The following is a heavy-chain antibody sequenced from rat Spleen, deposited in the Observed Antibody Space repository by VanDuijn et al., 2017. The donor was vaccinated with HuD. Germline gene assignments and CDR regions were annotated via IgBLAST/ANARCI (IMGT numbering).Heavy chain of an antibody. CDR1: GYSITSSLR. CDR2: INSAGST. D-gene: IGHD1-9*01. J-gene: IGHJ2*01. Sequence: EVQLQESGPGLVKPSQSLSLTCSVIGYSITSSLRWNWIRKFPGNKLEWMGYINSAGSTVYNPSLKSRISITRDTSKNQFFLQLNSVTTEDTATYYCARYRDYGYNYFFDYWGQGVMVTVSS. CDR3: ARYRDYGYNYFFDY. V-gene: IGHV3-3*01.